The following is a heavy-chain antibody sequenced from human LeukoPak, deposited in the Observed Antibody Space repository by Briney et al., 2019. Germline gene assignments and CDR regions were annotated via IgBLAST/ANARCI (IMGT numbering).Heavy chain of an antibody. V-gene: IGHV3-21*01. Sequence: PGGSLRLSCAASGFTFSSYSMNWARQAPGKGLEWVSSISSSSSYIYYADSVKGRFTISRDNAKNSLYLQMNSLRAEDTAVYYCALYCSSTSCSPFDYWGQGTLVTVSS. CDR2: ISSSSSYI. CDR3: ALYCSSTSCSPFDY. CDR1: GFTFSSYS. J-gene: IGHJ4*02. D-gene: IGHD2-2*01.